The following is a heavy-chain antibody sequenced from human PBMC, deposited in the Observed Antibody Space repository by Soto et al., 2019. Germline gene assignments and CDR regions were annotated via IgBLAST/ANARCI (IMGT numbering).Heavy chain of an antibody. CDR1: GFSLSTSGMC. D-gene: IGHD3-9*01. Sequence: SGPTLVNPTQTLTLTCTFSGFSLSTSGMCVSWIRQPPGKALEWLALIDWDDDKYYSTSLKTRLTISKDTSKNQVVLTMTNMDPVDTATYYCARTPGGYDILTGYYYYYGMDVWGQGTTVTVS. CDR2: IDWDDDK. V-gene: IGHV2-70*01. CDR3: ARTPGGYDILTGYYYYYGMDV. J-gene: IGHJ6*02.